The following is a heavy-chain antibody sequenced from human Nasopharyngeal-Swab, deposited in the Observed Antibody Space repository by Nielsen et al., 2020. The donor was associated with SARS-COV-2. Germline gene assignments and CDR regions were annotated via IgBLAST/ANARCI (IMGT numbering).Heavy chain of an antibody. Sequence: SETLSLTCTVSGGSISSYYWSWIRQPPGKGLEWIGYIYYSGSTNYNPSLKSRVTISVDTSKNQFSLKLSSVTAADTAVYYCARGPLTNYDSSGYYCDYWGQGTLVTVSS. CDR1: GGSISSYY. CDR3: ARGPLTNYDSSGYYCDY. CDR2: IYYSGST. V-gene: IGHV4-59*12. D-gene: IGHD3-22*01. J-gene: IGHJ4*02.